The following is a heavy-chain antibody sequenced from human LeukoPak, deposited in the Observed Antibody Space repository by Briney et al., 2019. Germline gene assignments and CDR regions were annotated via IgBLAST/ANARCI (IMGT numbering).Heavy chain of an antibody. CDR3: ARGPSGYHNT. CDR1: GFIFSSHG. V-gene: IGHV3-23*01. D-gene: IGHD5-12*01. J-gene: IGHJ4*02. Sequence: GGSLRLSCAASGFIFSSHGVNWVRQAPGKGLEWVSGISPSGDITYYADSVKGRFTISRDNSKNTLYLQMNSLRAEDTAVYYCARGPSGYHNTGGQGTLVTVSS. CDR2: ISPSGDIT.